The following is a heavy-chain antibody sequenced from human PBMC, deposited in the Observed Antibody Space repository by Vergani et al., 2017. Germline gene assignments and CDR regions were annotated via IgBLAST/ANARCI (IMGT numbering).Heavy chain of an antibody. J-gene: IGHJ6*02. CDR3: ARGRRRAVSFSERITRRYYYYGMDV. CDR1: GGSFSGYY. V-gene: IGHV4-34*01. Sequence: QVQLQQWGAGLLKPSETLSLTCAVYGGSFSGYYWSWIRQPPGKGLEWIGEINHSGSTNYNPSLKSRVTISVDTSKNQFALKLSSGTAADTAVYYCARGRRRAVSFSERITRRYYYYGMDVWGQGTTVTVSS. D-gene: IGHD1-26*01. CDR2: INHSGST.